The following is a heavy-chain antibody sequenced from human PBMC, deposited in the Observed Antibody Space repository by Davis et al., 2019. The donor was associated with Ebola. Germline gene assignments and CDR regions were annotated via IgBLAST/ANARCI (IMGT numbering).Heavy chain of an antibody. CDR3: ADNLGATDY. V-gene: IGHV1-2*02. CDR1: GYTFTGYY. CDR2: INPNSGGT. Sequence: ASVKVSCKASGYTFTGYYMHWVRQAPGQGLEWMGWINPNSGGTNYAQKFQGRVTITADKSTSTAYMELSSLRSEDTAVYYCADNLGATDYWGQGTTVTVSS. D-gene: IGHD1-26*01. J-gene: IGHJ4*03.